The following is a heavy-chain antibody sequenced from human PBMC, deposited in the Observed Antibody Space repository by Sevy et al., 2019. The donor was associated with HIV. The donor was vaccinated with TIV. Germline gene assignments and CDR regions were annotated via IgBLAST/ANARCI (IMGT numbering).Heavy chain of an antibody. CDR3: ARELWLDY. J-gene: IGHJ4*02. Sequence: GGSLRLSCAASGFTFSSYWMSWVRQTPGKGLEWVANIKQDGSEKYYVDSVKGRFTISRDNAKNSLYLQMNSLTDEDTAMYYCARELWLDYWGQGTLVTVSS. CDR2: IKQDGSEK. D-gene: IGHD2-21*01. CDR1: GFTFSSYW. V-gene: IGHV3-7*01.